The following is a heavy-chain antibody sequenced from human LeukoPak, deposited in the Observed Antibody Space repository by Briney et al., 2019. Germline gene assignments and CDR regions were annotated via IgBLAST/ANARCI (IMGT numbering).Heavy chain of an antibody. CDR1: GFTFSSYG. CDR3: VQGLWYGGYDL. V-gene: IGHV3-23*01. CDR2: IGPSGAKT. J-gene: IGHJ6*02. D-gene: IGHD3-10*01. Sequence: PGGSLRLSCAASGFTFSSYGMNWVRQAPGKGLEWVSGIGPSGAKTYYADCVKGRFANSRDNPKNTVYLQMNSLRADDTAVYYCVQGLWYGGYDLWGQGTRVTVSS.